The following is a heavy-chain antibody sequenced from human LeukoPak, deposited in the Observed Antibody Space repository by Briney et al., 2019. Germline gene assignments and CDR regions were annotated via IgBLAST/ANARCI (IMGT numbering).Heavy chain of an antibody. D-gene: IGHD2/OR15-2a*01. V-gene: IGHV1-24*01. J-gene: IGHJ3*02. CDR1: GYTLTELS. Sequence: ASVKVSCKVSGYTLTELSMHWVRQAPGKGLEWMGGFDPEDGETIYAQKFQGRVTMTEDTSTDTAYMELSSLRSEDTAVYYCATGPLYPEYYDAFDIWGQGTMVTVSS. CDR3: ATGPLYPEYYDAFDI. CDR2: FDPEDGET.